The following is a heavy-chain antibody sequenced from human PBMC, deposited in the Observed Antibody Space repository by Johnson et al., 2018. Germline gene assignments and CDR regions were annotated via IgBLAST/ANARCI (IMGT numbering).Heavy chain of an antibody. V-gene: IGHV3-33*06. D-gene: IGHD3-10*01. CDR1: GFTFSSYG. Sequence: QVQLVQSGGGVVQPGRSLRLSCAASGFTFSSYGMHWVRQAPGKGLEWVAVIWYDGRNKYYADSVKGRFTIYRDNSKNTLYLQMNSLAAEDTAFYYCAKDTYSGPGGAFDIWGQGTMVTVSS. CDR3: AKDTYSGPGGAFDI. CDR2: IWYDGRNK. J-gene: IGHJ3*02.